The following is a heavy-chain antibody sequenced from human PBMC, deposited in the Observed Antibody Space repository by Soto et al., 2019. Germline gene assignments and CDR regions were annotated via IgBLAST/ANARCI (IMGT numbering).Heavy chain of an antibody. V-gene: IGHV5-51*01. CDR2: IYPGDSDT. CDR1: GYSFTSYW. CDR3: ARTEQLYYYGMDV. Sequence: LKISCKGSGYSFTSYWIGWVRQMPGKGLEWMGFIYPGDSDTRYSPSFQGQVTISADKSISTAYLQWSSLKASDTAMYYCARTEQLYYYGMDVWGQGTTVTVSS. D-gene: IGHD6-13*01. J-gene: IGHJ6*02.